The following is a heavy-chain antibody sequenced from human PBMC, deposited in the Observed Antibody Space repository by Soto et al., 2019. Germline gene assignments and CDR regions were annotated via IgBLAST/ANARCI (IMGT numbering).Heavy chain of an antibody. CDR2: IIPIFGTA. CDR3: ARVGRSSSSPIDY. Sequence: GASVEVSCKXSGGTFSSYAISWVRQAPGQGLEWMGGIIPIFGTANYAQKFQGRVTITADESTSTAYMELSSLRSEDTAVYYCARVGRSSSSPIDYWGRGILVTVSS. CDR1: GGTFSSYA. D-gene: IGHD6-6*01. V-gene: IGHV1-69*13. J-gene: IGHJ4*02.